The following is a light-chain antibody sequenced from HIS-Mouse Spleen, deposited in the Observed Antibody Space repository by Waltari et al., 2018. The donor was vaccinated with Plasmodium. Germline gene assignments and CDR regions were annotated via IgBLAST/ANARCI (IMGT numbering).Light chain of an antibody. CDR1: QSVRNN. V-gene: IGKV3-15*01. CDR3: QQYNNWSFT. J-gene: IGKJ3*01. CDR2: GAS. Sequence: EIVMTQSPATLSVSPGERATLSCRASQSVRNNLAWYQQKPGQAPRLLIYGASTRATGIPARFSGSGSGTEFTLTISSLQSEDFAVYYCQQYNNWSFTFGPGTKVDIK.